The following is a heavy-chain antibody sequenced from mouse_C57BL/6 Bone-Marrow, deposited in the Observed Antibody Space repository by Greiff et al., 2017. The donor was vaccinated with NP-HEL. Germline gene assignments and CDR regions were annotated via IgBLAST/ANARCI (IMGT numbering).Heavy chain of an antibody. CDR1: GFTFSSYA. J-gene: IGHJ4*01. CDR3: TRALWPGGAMDY. V-gene: IGHV5-9-1*02. Sequence: EVQVVESGEGLVKPGGSLKLSCAASGFTFSSYAMSWVRQTPEKRLEWVAYISSGGDYIYYADTVKGRFTISRDNARNTLYLQMSSLKSEDTAMYYCTRALWPGGAMDYWGQGTSVTVSS. CDR2: ISSGGDYI.